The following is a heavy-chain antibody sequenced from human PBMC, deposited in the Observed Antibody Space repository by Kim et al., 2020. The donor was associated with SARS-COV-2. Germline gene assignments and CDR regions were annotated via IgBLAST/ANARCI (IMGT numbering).Heavy chain of an antibody. CDR3: ARDLGYSSGWELDYGMDV. D-gene: IGHD6-19*01. V-gene: IGHV1-2*06. Sequence: ASVKVSCKASGYTFTGYYMHWVRQAPGQGLEWMGRINPNSGGTNYAQKFQGRVTMTRDTSISTAYMELSRLRSDDTAVYYCARDLGYSSGWELDYGMDVWGQGTTVTVSS. CDR2: INPNSGGT. CDR1: GYTFTGYY. J-gene: IGHJ6*02.